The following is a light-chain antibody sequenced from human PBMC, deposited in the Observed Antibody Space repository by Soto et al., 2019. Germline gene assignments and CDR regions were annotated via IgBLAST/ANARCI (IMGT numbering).Light chain of an antibody. J-gene: IGLJ2*01. CDR3: AAWDESLSGVV. CDR1: SSNIGSNY. CDR2: RNN. V-gene: IGLV1-47*01. Sequence: QPVLTQPPSASGTPGQRVTISCSGSSSNIGSNYVYWYQQLPGTAPKLIIYRNNQRPSGVPDRFSCSKSGTSASLAISGVRSEDEADYYCAAWDESLSGVVFGGGTKLTVL.